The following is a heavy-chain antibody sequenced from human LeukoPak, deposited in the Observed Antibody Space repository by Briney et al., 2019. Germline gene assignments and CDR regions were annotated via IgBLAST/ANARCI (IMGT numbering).Heavy chain of an antibody. Sequence: SETLSLTCAVSGGFISSSSYYWGWIRQPPGKGLEWIGDIYYSGRTYYNPSLGSRVSISLDTSMNDFSLTLSYVTAADTAVYYCARARSIFEVARGAFDIWGQGTMVTVSS. V-gene: IGHV4-39*02. CDR3: ARARSIFEVARGAFDI. D-gene: IGHD3-3*01. J-gene: IGHJ3*02. CDR1: GGFISSSSYY. CDR2: IYYSGRT.